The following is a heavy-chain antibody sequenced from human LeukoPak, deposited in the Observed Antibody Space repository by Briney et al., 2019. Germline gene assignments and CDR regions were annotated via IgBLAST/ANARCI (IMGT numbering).Heavy chain of an antibody. Sequence: ASVKVSCKASGYTSSSYAMQWVRQAPGQRLEWMGWINAGNGNTKYSQKFQGRVSITRDTSANTAYMELSSLRSEDTAVYFCARETISSSWSHHYYGMDVWGQGTTVTVSS. D-gene: IGHD6-13*01. CDR1: GYTSSSYA. CDR3: ARETISSSWSHHYYGMDV. J-gene: IGHJ6*02. V-gene: IGHV1-3*01. CDR2: INAGNGNT.